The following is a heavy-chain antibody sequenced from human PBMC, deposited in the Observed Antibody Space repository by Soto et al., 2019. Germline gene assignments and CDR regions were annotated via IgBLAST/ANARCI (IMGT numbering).Heavy chain of an antibody. CDR2: IYWDDDK. D-gene: IGHD6-19*01. CDR1: GFSLSTSGVG. V-gene: IGHV2-5*02. J-gene: IGHJ3*02. Sequence: QITLKESGPTLVKPTQTLTLTCTFSGFSLSTSGVGVGWIRQPPGKALEWLALIYWDDDKRYSPSLKSRLTITKDTSKNQVVLTMTNMDPVDTATYYFARQWLADAFDIWGQGTMVTVSS. CDR3: ARQWLADAFDI.